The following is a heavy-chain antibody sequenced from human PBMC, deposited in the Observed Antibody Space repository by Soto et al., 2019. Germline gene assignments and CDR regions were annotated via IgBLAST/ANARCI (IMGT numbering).Heavy chain of an antibody. CDR3: ARTQHIVVVTATFDY. J-gene: IGHJ4*02. V-gene: IGHV1-18*01. Sequence: ASVKVSCTASGYTFTSYGISWVRQAPGQGLEWMGWISAYNGNTNYAQKLQGRVTMTTDTSTSTAYMELRSLRSDDTAVYYCARTQHIVVVTATFDYWGQGTLVTVSS. CDR1: GYTFTSYG. CDR2: ISAYNGNT. D-gene: IGHD2-21*02.